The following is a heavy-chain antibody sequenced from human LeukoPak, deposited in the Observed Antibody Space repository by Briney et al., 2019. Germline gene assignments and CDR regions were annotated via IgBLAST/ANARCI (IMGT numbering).Heavy chain of an antibody. CDR3: TRLPMLKTFDY. V-gene: IGHV3-73*01. CDR1: GFTFSDSP. Sequence: PRGSLKHSCAASGFTFSDSPMHWVRQASGKGLEWVGRITDKANSYATAYAESVKGRFTISRDDSKNTAYLQMNSLQTEDSAVYYCTRLPMLKTFDYSGQRVLVTVSS. J-gene: IGHJ4*02. CDR2: ITDKANSYAT. D-gene: IGHD3-10*02.